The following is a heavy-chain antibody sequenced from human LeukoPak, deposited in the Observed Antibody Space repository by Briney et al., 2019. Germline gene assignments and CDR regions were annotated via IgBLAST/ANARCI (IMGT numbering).Heavy chain of an antibody. V-gene: IGHV3-23*01. D-gene: IGHD1-26*01. CDR1: GFTFSSYA. Sequence: GGSLRLSCSASGFTFSSYAMSWVRQAPGKGLEWVASISGNGGSKYYTDSVKGRFTLSRDNSKNTLYLQMNSLRAEDTAVYYCAKGDTSGSYLGARYYFDYWGQGTLVTDSS. J-gene: IGHJ4*02. CDR3: AKGDTSGSYLGARYYFDY. CDR2: ISGNGGSK.